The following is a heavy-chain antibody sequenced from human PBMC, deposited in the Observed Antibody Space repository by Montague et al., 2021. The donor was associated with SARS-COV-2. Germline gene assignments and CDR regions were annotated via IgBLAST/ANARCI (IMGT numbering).Heavy chain of an antibody. Sequence: SETLSLTCPVSGYSISSGYYWGWIRQPPGKGLEWVGCISYIGKTYYSPSLKSRLTISLDSSKNQFSLQARSVTAADTAVYYCVRVLDNRVGDYWGQGTLVTVSS. CDR3: VRVLDNRVGDY. CDR1: GYSISSGYY. J-gene: IGHJ4*02. V-gene: IGHV4-38-2*02. D-gene: IGHD3/OR15-3a*01. CDR2: ISYIGKT.